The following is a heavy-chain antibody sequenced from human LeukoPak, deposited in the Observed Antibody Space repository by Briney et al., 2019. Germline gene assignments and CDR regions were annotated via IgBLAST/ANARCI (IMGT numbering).Heavy chain of an antibody. CDR2: IYTSGTT. J-gene: IGHJ5*02. CDR3: ARDYGDYGLGTENWFDP. Sequence: SETLSLTCTVSGGSISNYYWSWIRQPAGKGLEWIGRIYTSGTTHYNPSLKSRVTMSVDTSKNQFSLNLSSVTAADTAVYYCARDYGDYGLGTENWFDPWGQGTLVTVSS. D-gene: IGHD4-17*01. CDR1: GGSISNYY. V-gene: IGHV4-4*07.